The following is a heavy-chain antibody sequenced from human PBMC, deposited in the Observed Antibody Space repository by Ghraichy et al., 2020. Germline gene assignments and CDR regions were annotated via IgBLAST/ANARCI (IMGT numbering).Heavy chain of an antibody. D-gene: IGHD2-21*01. Sequence: GESLNISCAAAGFTFSSYNMNWVRQAPGKGLEWVSSISGRSTYIYYADSVKGRFTISRDNAKNSLYLQMNSLRAEDTAVYYCARWVYCGGDCYYFYYMDVWGKGTKVTVSS. J-gene: IGHJ6*03. CDR1: GFTFSSYN. V-gene: IGHV3-21*01. CDR3: ARWVYCGGDCYYFYYMDV. CDR2: ISGRSTYI.